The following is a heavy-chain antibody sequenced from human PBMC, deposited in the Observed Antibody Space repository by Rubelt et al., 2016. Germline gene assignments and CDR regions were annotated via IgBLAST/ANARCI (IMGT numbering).Heavy chain of an antibody. Sequence: EVQLVESGGGLVQPGGCLRLSCAASGFTFSSFGMSWVRQAPGKGLQWVSSIRGSGGSTYYADSVKGRFTISRYNSKNTLYLQMNSLRAEDTAVYYCAKKTHYYDSDGYCDYWGQGTLVTVSS. CDR2: IRGSGGST. V-gene: IGHV3-23*04. D-gene: IGHD3-22*01. J-gene: IGHJ4*02. CDR1: GFTFSSFG. CDR3: AKKTHYYDSDGYCDY.